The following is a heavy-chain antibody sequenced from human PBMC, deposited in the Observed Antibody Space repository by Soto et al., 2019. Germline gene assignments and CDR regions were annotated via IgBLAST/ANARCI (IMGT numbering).Heavy chain of an antibody. D-gene: IGHD3-22*01. J-gene: IGHJ3*02. CDR2: IYYSGST. V-gene: IGHV4-59*01. Sequence: PSETLSLTCTVSGGSISRYYWSWIRQPPGKGLEWIGFIYYSGSTNYKPSLKSRVSLSVDTSKNQFSLKLSSVTAADTAVYYCARDKYSDGSGYPDAFEIWGQGTMVTVSS. CDR1: GGSISRYY. CDR3: ARDKYSDGSGYPDAFEI.